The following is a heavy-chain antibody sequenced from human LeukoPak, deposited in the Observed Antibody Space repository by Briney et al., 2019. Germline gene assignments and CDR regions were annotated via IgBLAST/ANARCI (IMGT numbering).Heavy chain of an antibody. Sequence: GASVKVSCKASGYTFTSCGISWVRQAPGQGLEWMGWISPFNGNTNYAQKVQGRVTMTTDTSTSTVYMELRSLRSDDTAVYYCARDLDIVVVAAALRHYGLDVWGQGTTVTVSS. CDR2: ISPFNGNT. V-gene: IGHV1-18*01. D-gene: IGHD2-15*01. J-gene: IGHJ6*02. CDR1: GYTFTSCG. CDR3: ARDLDIVVVAAALRHYGLDV.